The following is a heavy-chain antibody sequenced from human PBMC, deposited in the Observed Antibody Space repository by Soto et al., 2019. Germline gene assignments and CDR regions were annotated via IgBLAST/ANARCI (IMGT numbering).Heavy chain of an antibody. CDR3: AKVPLRPYYFDY. V-gene: IGHV3-23*01. CDR2: VSAGGDNT. J-gene: IGHJ4*02. CDR1: GFSFDNSA. D-gene: IGHD4-17*01. Sequence: WGCMELSCAACGFSFDNSAMPWSRKAPGKGLEWVSRVSAGGDNTDYADAVKGRFTISRDNSKNTLFLQMTSLRAEDTALYYCAKVPLRPYYFDYWGPGTMVTVSS.